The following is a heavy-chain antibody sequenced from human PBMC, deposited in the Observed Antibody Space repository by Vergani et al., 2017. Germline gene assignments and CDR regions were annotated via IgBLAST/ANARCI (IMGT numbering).Heavy chain of an antibody. V-gene: IGHV4-34*01. Sequence: QVQLQQWGAGLLKPSETLSLTCAVYGGSFSGYYWCWIRQPPGSGLEWIVEINHSGSTNYNPSLKSRVTISVDTSHNQFSLKLSSVTAPDTAVYYCASLGWADYWGQGTLVTVSS. D-gene: IGHD7-27*01. J-gene: IGHJ4*02. CDR3: ASLGWADY. CDR2: INHSGST. CDR1: GGSFSGYY.